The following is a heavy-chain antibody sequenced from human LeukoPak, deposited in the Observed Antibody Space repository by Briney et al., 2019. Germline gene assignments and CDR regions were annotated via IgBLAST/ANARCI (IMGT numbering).Heavy chain of an antibody. J-gene: IGHJ4*02. CDR3: ARIKAAAGTPYFDY. Sequence: SGPALVKPTQTLTLTCTFSGFSLRTSGMCVSWIRQPPGKALEWLARIDWDDDKYYSTSLKTRLTISKDASKNQVVLTMTNMDPVDTATYYCARIKAAAGTPYFDYWGQGTLVTVSS. D-gene: IGHD6-13*01. CDR1: GFSLRTSGMC. CDR2: IDWDDDK. V-gene: IGHV2-70*11.